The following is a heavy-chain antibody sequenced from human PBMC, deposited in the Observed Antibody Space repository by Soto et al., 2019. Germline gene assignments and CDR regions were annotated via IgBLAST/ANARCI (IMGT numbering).Heavy chain of an antibody. Sequence: SETLSLTCTVSGGSISSSSYYWGWIRQPPGKGLEWIGSIYYSGSTYYNPSLKSRVTISVDTSKNQFSLKLSSVTAADTAVYYCASGDPGSVVVAATPGWFDPWGQGTLVTVSS. V-gene: IGHV4-39*01. J-gene: IGHJ5*02. CDR2: IYYSGST. CDR3: ASGDPGSVVVAATPGWFDP. CDR1: GGSISSSSYY. D-gene: IGHD2-15*01.